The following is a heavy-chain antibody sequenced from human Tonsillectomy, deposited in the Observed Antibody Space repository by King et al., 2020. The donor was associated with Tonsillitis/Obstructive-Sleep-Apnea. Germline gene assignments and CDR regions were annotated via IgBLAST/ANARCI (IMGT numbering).Heavy chain of an antibody. D-gene: IGHD4-17*01. Sequence: VQLVESGGGLVQPGGSLRLSCAASGFIFRSHWMSWVRQAPGKGLEWVANIKQDGSQKYYVDSVKGRFTISRDNAEKSLYLQMNGLRVEDTAVYYCARNDPDYGDPPGSWGQGTLVSVSS. V-gene: IGHV3-7*04. CDR3: ARNDPDYGDPPGS. CDR1: GFIFRSHW. J-gene: IGHJ5*02. CDR2: IKQDGSQK.